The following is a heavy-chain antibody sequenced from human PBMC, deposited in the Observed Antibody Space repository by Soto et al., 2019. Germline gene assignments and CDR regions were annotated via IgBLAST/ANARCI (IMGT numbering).Heavy chain of an antibody. J-gene: IGHJ4*02. V-gene: IGHV1-18*01. D-gene: IGHD3-10*01. CDR2: ISAYNGNT. Sequence: QVQLVQSGAEVKKPGASVKVSCKASGYMFVTYGINWVRQAPGQGLEWMGWISAYNGNTKYAQNLQGRVTMTTDASTSTAYMEMSSLRSDDTAVYYCARDLDGSGSYYTDYWGPGTLVTVSS. CDR1: GYMFVTYG. CDR3: ARDLDGSGSYYTDY.